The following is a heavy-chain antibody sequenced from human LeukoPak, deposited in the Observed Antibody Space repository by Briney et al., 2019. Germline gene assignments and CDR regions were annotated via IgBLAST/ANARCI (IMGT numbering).Heavy chain of an antibody. Sequence: ASVKVSCMVSGYTLTELSMHWLRQAPGKGLEWMGGFDPEDGETIYEQKFQGRVTMTEDTSTDTTYMELSSLRSEDTAVYYCATDVAGVVDLYGMDVWGKGTTVTVSS. CDR3: ATDVAGVVDLYGMDV. D-gene: IGHD2-15*01. V-gene: IGHV1-24*01. CDR2: FDPEDGET. CDR1: GYTLTELS. J-gene: IGHJ6*04.